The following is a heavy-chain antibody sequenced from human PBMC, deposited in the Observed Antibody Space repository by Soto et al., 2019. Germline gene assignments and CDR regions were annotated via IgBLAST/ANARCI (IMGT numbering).Heavy chain of an antibody. CDR2: IWHDGSKE. V-gene: IGHV3-33*01. CDR3: VRDNWNYAKGAFDI. D-gene: IGHD1-7*01. CDR1: GFTFSTYG. Sequence: QVQLVESGGGVVQPGTSLRLSCAASGFTFSTYGIHWVRQAPGKGLAWVAVIWHDGSKEFYADSVKGRFTVSRDNSKNTVHLQVDSLRAEDTSVYYCVRDNWNYAKGAFDIWGQGTVVTVSS. J-gene: IGHJ3*02.